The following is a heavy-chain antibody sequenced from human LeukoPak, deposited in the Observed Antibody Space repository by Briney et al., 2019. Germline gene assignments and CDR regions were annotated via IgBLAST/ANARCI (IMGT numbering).Heavy chain of an antibody. Sequence: SETLSLTCTVSGGSISSYYWSWIRQPPGKGLEWIGYIYYSGSTNYNPSLKSRVTISVDTSKNQFSLKLSSVTAADTAVYYCARLRWLSYYYYMDVWGKGTTVTVSS. CDR3: ARLRWLSYYYYMDV. CDR2: IYYSGST. V-gene: IGHV4-59*01. J-gene: IGHJ6*03. CDR1: GGSISSYY. D-gene: IGHD4-23*01.